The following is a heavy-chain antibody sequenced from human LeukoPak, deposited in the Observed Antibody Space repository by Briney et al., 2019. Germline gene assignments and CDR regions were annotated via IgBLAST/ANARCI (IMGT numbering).Heavy chain of an antibody. CDR3: ARQVMLQSFFGVVRGGTIDY. D-gene: IGHD2-21*01. J-gene: IGHJ4*02. CDR2: IYYSGST. V-gene: IGHV4-59*08. Sequence: SETLSLTCTVSGGSLSSYYWSWIRQPPGKGLEWIGYIYYSGSTNYNPSLKSRVTISADASKNQFSLKMNSVTAADTAVYYCARQVMLQSFFGVVRGGTIDYWGQGVLVIVSS. CDR1: GGSLSSYY.